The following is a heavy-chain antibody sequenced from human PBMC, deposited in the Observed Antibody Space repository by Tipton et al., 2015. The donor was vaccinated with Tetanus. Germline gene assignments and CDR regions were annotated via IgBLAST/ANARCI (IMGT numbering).Heavy chain of an antibody. Sequence: TLSLTCTVPHGSITSYYWSWIRQPPGKGLEWIGYISYSGSTNSNPSLKSRVTISVDASKNQFSLELTSVTAADTAVYYCARHAGAGATIWGTDYWGQGTLVTVSS. D-gene: IGHD3-9*01. V-gene: IGHV4-59*08. CDR2: ISYSGST. CDR3: ARHAGAGATIWGTDY. J-gene: IGHJ4*02. CDR1: HGSITSYY.